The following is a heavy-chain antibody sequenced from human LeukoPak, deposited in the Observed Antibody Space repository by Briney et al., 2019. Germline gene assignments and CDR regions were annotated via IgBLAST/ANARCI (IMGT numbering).Heavy chain of an antibody. CDR1: GFTFDDYA. J-gene: IGHJ6*03. CDR3: ARELYCSSTSCYYYMDV. V-gene: IGHV3-9*01. CDR2: ISWNSGSI. Sequence: PGGSLRLSCAASGFTFDDYAMHWVRQAPGKGLEWVSGISWNSGSIGYADSVKGRFTISRDNAKNSLYLQMNSLRAEDTAVYYCARELYCSSTSCYYYMDVWGKGTTVTVSS. D-gene: IGHD2-2*01.